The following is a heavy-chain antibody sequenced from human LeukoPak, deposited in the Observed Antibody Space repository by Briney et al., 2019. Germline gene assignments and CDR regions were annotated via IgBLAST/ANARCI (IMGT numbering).Heavy chain of an antibody. CDR3: ARGEEPISYYFDY. Sequence: SETLSLTCSVSGGSISSSSYYWGWIRQPPGKGLEWIGSIYYSGSTYYNPSLKSRVTISVDTSKNQFSLKLSSVTAADTAVYYCARGEEPISYYFDYWGQGTLVTVSS. CDR1: GGSISSSSYY. D-gene: IGHD3-16*02. CDR2: IYYSGST. V-gene: IGHV4-39*07. J-gene: IGHJ4*02.